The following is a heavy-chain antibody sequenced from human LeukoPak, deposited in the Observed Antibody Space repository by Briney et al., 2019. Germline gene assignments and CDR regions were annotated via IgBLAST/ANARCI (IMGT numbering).Heavy chain of an antibody. CDR3: ARVGPLVEYSSSPFDY. CDR2: IYYSGST. CDR1: GGSISSYY. V-gene: IGHV4-59*01. Sequence: SENLSLNCTVAGGSISSYYWSWIGQPPGHGLEWIGHIYYSGSTNYNPSLKSRVTIAVDTSKNQFSLKLSSVTAADTAVYYCARVGPLVEYSSSPFDYWGQGTLVTVSS. D-gene: IGHD6-6*01. J-gene: IGHJ4*02.